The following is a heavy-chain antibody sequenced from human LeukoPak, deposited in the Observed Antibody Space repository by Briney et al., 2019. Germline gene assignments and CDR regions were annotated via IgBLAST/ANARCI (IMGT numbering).Heavy chain of an antibody. D-gene: IGHD2-15*01. CDR1: GASISSYY. J-gene: IGHJ4*02. V-gene: IGHV4-4*07. Sequence: SETLSLTCTVSGASISSYYYNWIRQTAGGGLEWIGRLYISGSTDYNPSLKSRVTISVDTSMNQFYLKMNSVTAADTAVYYCARSLVVVDYWGQGTLVTVSS. CDR3: ARSLVVVDY. CDR2: LYISGST.